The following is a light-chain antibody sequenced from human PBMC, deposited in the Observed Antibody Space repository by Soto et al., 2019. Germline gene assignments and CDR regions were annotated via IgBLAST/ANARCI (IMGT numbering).Light chain of an antibody. J-gene: IGKJ2*01. V-gene: IGKV1-5*03. Sequence: DVQMTQTPSTLSASVGDRVTITCRTTQNINMWLAWYQQKPGKAPKLLISKASSLEGGVPSRFSGSGSGTEFALTISSLQPDDFATYYCQQYKAYSYTFGQGTKLEI. CDR2: KAS. CDR3: QQYKAYSYT. CDR1: QNINMW.